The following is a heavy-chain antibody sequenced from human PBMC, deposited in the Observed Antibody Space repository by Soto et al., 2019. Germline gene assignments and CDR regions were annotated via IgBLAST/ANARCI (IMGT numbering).Heavy chain of an antibody. CDR1: GYTFTSYG. CDR3: ARVGAAGGGGYFDY. D-gene: IGHD3-16*01. Sequence: QVQLVQSGAEVKKPGASVKVSCKASGYTFTSYGISWVRQAPGQGLEWMGWISAYNGNTNYAQKLQGRVTMTTDTSRVTGCMGGRRSGSEDTAGYSGARVGAAGGGGYFDYWGQGTLVTVSS. J-gene: IGHJ4*02. V-gene: IGHV1-18*01. CDR2: ISAYNGNT.